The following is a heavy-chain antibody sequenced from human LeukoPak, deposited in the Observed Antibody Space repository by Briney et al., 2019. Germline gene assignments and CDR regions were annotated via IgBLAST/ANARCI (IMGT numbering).Heavy chain of an antibody. CDR3: ARALDYYDTSGYYPIHYYFYGMDV. CDR2: IYYSGST. V-gene: IGHV4-31*03. D-gene: IGHD3-22*01. J-gene: IGHJ6*02. Sequence: SETLSLTCTVSGGSISSGGYYWSWIRQHPGKGLEWIGYIYYSGSTYYNPSLKSRVTISVDTSKNQFSPKLSSVTAADTAVYFCARALDYYDTSGYYPIHYYFYGMDVWGQGTTVTVSS. CDR1: GGSISSGGYY.